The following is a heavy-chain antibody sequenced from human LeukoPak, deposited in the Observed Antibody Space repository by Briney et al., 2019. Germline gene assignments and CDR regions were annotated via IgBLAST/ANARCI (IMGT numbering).Heavy chain of an antibody. CDR3: AKDLSGVCFGKYRWDRYGVVV. CDR2: ISFDGRDK. CDR1: VFTYKKQG. J-gene: IGHJ6*02. V-gene: IGHV3-30*18. D-gene: IGHD3-10*01. Sequence: GGSLRLSCAGPVFTYKKQGKLCLRQAPGKGLEWVAVISFDGRDKYHADSVKGRFTISRDNSKLYLQMNSLRADDTAVYYCAKDLSGVCFGKYRWDRYGVVVCCQGTTVTVSS.